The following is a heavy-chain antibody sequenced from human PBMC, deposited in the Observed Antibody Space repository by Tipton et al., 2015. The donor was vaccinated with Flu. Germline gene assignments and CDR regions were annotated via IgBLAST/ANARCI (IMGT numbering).Heavy chain of an antibody. CDR3: ARDLRLDYFDY. CDR1: GGSISSSSYY. V-gene: IGHV4-39*07. CDR2: IYYSGST. Sequence: QLVQSGGGVVQPGRSLRLSCTVSGGSISSSSYYWGWIRQPPGKGLEWIGSIYYSGSTYYNPSLKSRVTISVDTSKNQFSLKLSSVTAADTAVYYCARDLRLDYFDYWGQGTLVTVSS. D-gene: IGHD5/OR15-5a*01. J-gene: IGHJ4*02.